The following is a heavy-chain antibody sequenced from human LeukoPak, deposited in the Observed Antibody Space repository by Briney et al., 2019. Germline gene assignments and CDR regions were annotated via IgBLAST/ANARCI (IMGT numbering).Heavy chain of an antibody. V-gene: IGHV4-30-4*01. CDR2: MYYSGST. CDR1: GGSISSGDYY. Sequence: PSETLSLTCTVSGGSISSGDYYWSWIRQPPGKGLEWTAYMYYSGSTYYNPSHKSRVTMSADTSKNQLSLKLSSVTAADTAVYYCARPYYYDSRIDPWGQGILVTVSS. CDR3: ARPYYYDSRIDP. D-gene: IGHD3-22*01. J-gene: IGHJ5*02.